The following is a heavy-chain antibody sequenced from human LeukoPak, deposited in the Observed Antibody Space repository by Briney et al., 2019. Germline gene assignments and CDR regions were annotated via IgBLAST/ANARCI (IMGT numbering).Heavy chain of an antibody. V-gene: IGHV4-39*01. D-gene: IGHD3-22*01. CDR3: ARRSYDGSGYYYVDH. CDR2: ISSGGST. Sequence: KPSETLSLTCTVSGGSISSSGYYWGWIRQPPGKGLEWIGSISSGGSTHYIPSLKSRVTISVDTSKNQFSLKLSSVTAADTAVYYCARRSYDGSGYYYVDHWGQGTLVTVSS. J-gene: IGHJ4*02. CDR1: GGSISSSGYY.